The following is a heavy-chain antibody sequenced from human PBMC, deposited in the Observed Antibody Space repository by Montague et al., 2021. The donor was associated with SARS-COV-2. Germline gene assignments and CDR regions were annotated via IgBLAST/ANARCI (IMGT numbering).Heavy chain of an antibody. V-gene: IGHV2-5*02. Sequence: PALVKSTQTLTLTCTFSEISLSTSGVGVAWIRQPPGKALEWLALIYWDDDERYSPSMRSRLTITKDTSENQVVLRMTNMDPMDTATYYCAPLGFDSRSYYTPHNWFDPWGQGILVTVSS. CDR1: EISLSTSGVG. D-gene: IGHD3-10*01. J-gene: IGHJ5*02. CDR3: APLGFDSRSYYTPHNWFDP. CDR2: IYWDDDE.